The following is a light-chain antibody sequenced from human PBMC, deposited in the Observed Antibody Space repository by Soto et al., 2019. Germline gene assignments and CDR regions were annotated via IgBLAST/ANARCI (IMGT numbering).Light chain of an antibody. Sequence: EIVMTQSPATLSVSPGETATLSCGASKNVSNNVAWYQQKPGQAPSLLILGASTRATGVPARFSGSGSGTEFTLTISSLNSEDFAVYYCKQCYQWHSYTFGQGTKVDIK. CDR1: KNVSNN. CDR3: KQCYQWHSYT. V-gene: IGKV3-15*01. J-gene: IGKJ1*01. CDR2: GAS.